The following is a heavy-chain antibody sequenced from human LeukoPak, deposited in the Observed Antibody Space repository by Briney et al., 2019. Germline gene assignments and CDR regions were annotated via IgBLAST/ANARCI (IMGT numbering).Heavy chain of an antibody. V-gene: IGHV3-23*01. CDR3: AKVASSTRSLDAFDI. D-gene: IGHD2-2*01. CDR2: ISGSGGST. Sequence: GGSLRLSCAASGFTFSNYAMSWVRQAPGKGLERVSGISGSGGSTFYADSVKGRFTVSRDNSKNTLFLQMNSLRAEDTAVYYCAKVASSTRSLDAFDIWGQGTMVTVSS. J-gene: IGHJ3*02. CDR1: GFTFSNYA.